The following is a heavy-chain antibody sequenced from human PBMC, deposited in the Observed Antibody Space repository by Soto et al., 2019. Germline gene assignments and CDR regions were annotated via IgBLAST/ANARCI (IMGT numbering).Heavy chain of an antibody. CDR1: GFTFDDYA. CDR3: AKDSPVARAIDY. J-gene: IGHJ4*02. V-gene: IGHV3-9*01. Sequence: EVQLVESGGGLVQPGRSLRLSCAASGFTFDDYAMHWVRQAPGKGLEWVSGISWNSGSIGYADSVKGRFTISRDNAKNSLYLQMNSLRAEDTALYYCAKDSPVARAIDYWGQGTLVTVSS. CDR2: ISWNSGSI. D-gene: IGHD6-19*01.